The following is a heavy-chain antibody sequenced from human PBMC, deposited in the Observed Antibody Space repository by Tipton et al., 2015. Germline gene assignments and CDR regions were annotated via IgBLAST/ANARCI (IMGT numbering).Heavy chain of an antibody. D-gene: IGHD2-15*01. Sequence: TLSLTCAVSGGSISGHDWWSWVRQPPGGELEWIGEIDHSGNTSYNPSLKSRGTISVDKSKNHFALQLKSVTAADTAVYYCARLKVVPSSPARRDSWFDLWGQGTLVTVSS. CDR2: IDHSGNT. CDR1: GGSISGHDW. V-gene: IGHV4-4*02. CDR3: ARLKVVPSSPARRDSWFDL. J-gene: IGHJ5*02.